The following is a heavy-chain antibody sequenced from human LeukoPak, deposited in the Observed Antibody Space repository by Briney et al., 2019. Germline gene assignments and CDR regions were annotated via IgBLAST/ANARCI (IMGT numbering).Heavy chain of an antibody. J-gene: IGHJ4*02. Sequence: SETLSLTCTVSGGSISSSSYYWGWIRQPPGKELQWIASVYYSGRTNYSPSLKSRVTISVDTSEKQFSLQLNSVTVADTAVYWCVCCGSVCYFDFWGQGLLVTVSS. CDR3: VCCGSVCYFDF. CDR1: GGSISSSSYY. D-gene: IGHD2-21*01. CDR2: VYYSGRT. V-gene: IGHV4-39*01.